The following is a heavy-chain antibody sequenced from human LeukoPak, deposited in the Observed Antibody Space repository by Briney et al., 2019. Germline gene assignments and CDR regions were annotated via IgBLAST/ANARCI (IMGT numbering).Heavy chain of an antibody. CDR1: GFTFSSYE. V-gene: IGHV3-48*03. J-gene: IGHJ4*02. CDR3: ARVLGSGKWGYFDY. D-gene: IGHD3-10*01. Sequence: GGSLRLSCAASGFTFSSYEMNWVRQAPGRGLEWVSYISSSGSTIYYADSVKGRFTISRDNAKNSLYLQMNSLRAEDTAVYYCARVLGSGKWGYFDYWGQGTLVTVSS. CDR2: ISSSGSTI.